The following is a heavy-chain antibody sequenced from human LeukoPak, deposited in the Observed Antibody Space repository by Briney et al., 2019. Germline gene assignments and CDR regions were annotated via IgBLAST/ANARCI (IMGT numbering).Heavy chain of an antibody. Sequence: GESLKISCKGSGYSFTSYWIGWVRQMPGKGLEWMGIIYPGDSDTRYSPSFQGQVTISAGKSISTAYLQWSSLKASDTAMYYCARHRGYSYGYRDYYMDVWGKGTTVTVSS. D-gene: IGHD5-18*01. CDR1: GYSFTSYW. CDR3: ARHRGYSYGYRDYYMDV. J-gene: IGHJ6*03. CDR2: IYPGDSDT. V-gene: IGHV5-51*01.